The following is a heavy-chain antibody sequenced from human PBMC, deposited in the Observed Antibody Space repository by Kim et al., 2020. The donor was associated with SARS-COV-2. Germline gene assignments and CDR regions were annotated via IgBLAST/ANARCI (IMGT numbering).Heavy chain of an antibody. Sequence: GGSLRLSCAASGFTFSSYAMSWVRQAPGKGLEWVSAISGSGGSTYYADSVKGRFTISRDNSKNTLYLQMNSLRAEDTAVYYCAKVGPDFWSGYFLSHFDYWGQGTLVTVSS. CDR2: ISGSGGST. CDR3: AKVGPDFWSGYFLSHFDY. V-gene: IGHV3-23*01. D-gene: IGHD3-3*01. J-gene: IGHJ4*02. CDR1: GFTFSSYA.